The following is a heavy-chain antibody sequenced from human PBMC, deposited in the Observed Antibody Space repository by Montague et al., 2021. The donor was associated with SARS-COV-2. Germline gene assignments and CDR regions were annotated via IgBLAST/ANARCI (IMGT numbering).Heavy chain of an antibody. D-gene: IGHD2-15*01. CDR1: GGFISNGGYY. Sequence: TLSLTCTVSGGFISNGGYYCSWIRQHPGKGLEWIGYMYDSGSTYYNPSLTSRVTMSLDTSKNQFSLKLSSVTAADTAAYYCARGDGVVVAAPYIWGQGTMVTVSS. CDR3: ARGDGVVVAAPYI. V-gene: IGHV4-31*03. J-gene: IGHJ3*02. CDR2: MYDSGST.